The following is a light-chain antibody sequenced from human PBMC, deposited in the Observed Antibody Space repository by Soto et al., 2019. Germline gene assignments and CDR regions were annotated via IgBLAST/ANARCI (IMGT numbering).Light chain of an antibody. CDR1: SSDFGGYNY. CDR3: TSFTSDKLYV. J-gene: IGLJ1*01. V-gene: IGLV2-14*03. CDR2: HVS. Sequence: QSVLTQPASVSGSPGQSITISCTGTSSDFGGYNYVSWYQQYPGKVPKLLIYHVSNRPSGVSNRFSGSKSGNTASLTISGLQAEDEADYFCTSFTSDKLYVFGTGTKVTVL.